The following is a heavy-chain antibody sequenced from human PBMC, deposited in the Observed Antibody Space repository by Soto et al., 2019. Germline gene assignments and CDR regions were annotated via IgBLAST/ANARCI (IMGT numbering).Heavy chain of an antibody. CDR3: ASSVVVAAPEGEVYFQH. CDR1: GGTFSSYA. CDR2: IIPIFGTA. D-gene: IGHD2-15*01. V-gene: IGHV1-69*12. Sequence: QVQLVQSGAEVKKPGSSVKVSCKASGGTFSSYAISWVRQAPGQGLEWMGGIIPIFGTANYAQKFQGRVTSNADEPTSTAYMELSSLRSKETAVYYCASSVVVAAPEGEVYFQHWGQGTLVTVSS. J-gene: IGHJ1*01.